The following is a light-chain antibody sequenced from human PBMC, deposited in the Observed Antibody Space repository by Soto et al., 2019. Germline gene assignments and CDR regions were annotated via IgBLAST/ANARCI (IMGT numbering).Light chain of an antibody. Sequence: DIQMTQSPSTLSASVGDRVTITCRASQSVGTYLAWFQQRPGKAPKGLISKASTLESEAPSRFTGSGSGTEFALTITSLQPEDFATYYCQQYYSYPWTFGQGTKV. J-gene: IGKJ1*01. CDR2: KAS. CDR1: QSVGTY. CDR3: QQYYSYPWT. V-gene: IGKV1-5*03.